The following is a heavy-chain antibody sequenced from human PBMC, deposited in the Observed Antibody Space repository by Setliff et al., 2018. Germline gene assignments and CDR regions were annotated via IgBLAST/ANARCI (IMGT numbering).Heavy chain of an antibody. CDR2: IIPILGIA. CDR1: GGTFSSYA. D-gene: IGHD3-10*01. CDR3: ARSINMDRNWFDP. Sequence: SVKVSCKASGGTFSSYAISWVRQAPGQGLEWMGGIIPILGIANYAQKFQGRVTMTRDTSISTAYMELSRLRSDDTAVYYCARSINMDRNWFDPWGQGTLVTVSS. J-gene: IGHJ5*02. V-gene: IGHV1-69*10.